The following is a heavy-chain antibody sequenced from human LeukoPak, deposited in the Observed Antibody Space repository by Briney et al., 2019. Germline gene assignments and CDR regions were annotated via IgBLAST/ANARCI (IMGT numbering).Heavy chain of an antibody. V-gene: IGHV3-48*01. J-gene: IGHJ4*02. D-gene: IGHD2-2*01. Sequence: GGSPRLSCAASGFTFSSYSMNWVRQAPGKGLEWVSYISSSSSTIYYADSVKGRFTISRDNAKNSLYLQMNSLRAEDTAVYYCAREGLGYCSSTSCPSIDYWGQGTLVTVSS. CDR2: ISSSSSTI. CDR1: GFTFSSYS. CDR3: AREGLGYCSSTSCPSIDY.